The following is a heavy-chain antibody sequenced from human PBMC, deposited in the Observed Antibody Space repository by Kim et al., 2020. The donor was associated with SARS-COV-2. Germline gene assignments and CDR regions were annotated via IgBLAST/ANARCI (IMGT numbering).Heavy chain of an antibody. V-gene: IGHV3-30*18. D-gene: IGHD3-10*01. Sequence: GGSLRLSCAASGFTFSIYGMHWVRQAPGKGLEWVAVISYDGSNKYYADSVKGRFTISRDNSKNTLYLQMNSLRAEDTAVYYCAKESGSGSYYAWTYYYYGMDVWGQGTTVTVSS. J-gene: IGHJ6*02. CDR1: GFTFSIYG. CDR3: AKESGSGSYYAWTYYYYGMDV. CDR2: ISYDGSNK.